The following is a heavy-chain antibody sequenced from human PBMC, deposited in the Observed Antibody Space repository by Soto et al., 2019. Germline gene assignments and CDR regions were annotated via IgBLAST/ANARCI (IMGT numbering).Heavy chain of an antibody. Sequence: QVQLVQSGAEVRKPGASVKVSCKASGYTFTSYAMHWVRQAPGQRLEWMGWINAGNGNTKYSQKFQGRVTITRDTTASTAYMELSSLRSEDTAVYYCARGPGGPDGPGDYWGQGTLVTVSS. J-gene: IGHJ4*02. CDR3: ARGPGGPDGPGDY. CDR2: INAGNGNT. D-gene: IGHD2-15*01. CDR1: GYTFTSYA. V-gene: IGHV1-3*01.